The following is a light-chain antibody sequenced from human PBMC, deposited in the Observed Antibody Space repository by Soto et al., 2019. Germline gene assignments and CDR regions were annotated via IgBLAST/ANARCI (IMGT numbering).Light chain of an antibody. CDR3: SSYTRSNTLV. Sequence: QSALTQPASVTGSPGQSISISCTGSSSDIGYYNYVSWYQQHPGKAPKLMIYEVSNRPSGVSNRFSGSNSGNTASLTISGLQAEDEADYHCSSYTRSNTLVFGGGTKLTVL. CDR1: SSDIGYYNY. CDR2: EVS. V-gene: IGLV2-14*01. J-gene: IGLJ3*02.